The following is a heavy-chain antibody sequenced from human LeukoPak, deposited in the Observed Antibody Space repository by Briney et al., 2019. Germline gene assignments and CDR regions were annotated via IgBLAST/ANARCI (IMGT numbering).Heavy chain of an antibody. V-gene: IGHV4-34*01. J-gene: IGHJ4*02. CDR1: GGSISSYY. D-gene: IGHD3-22*01. CDR2: INHSGST. Sequence: PSETLSLTCTVSGGSISSYYWSWIRQPPGKGLEWIGEINHSGSTNYNPSLKSRVTISVDTSKNQFSLKLSSVTAADTAVYYCARGRVTYYYDSSGYYYGVWGQGTLVTVSS. CDR3: ARGRVTYYYDSSGYYYGV.